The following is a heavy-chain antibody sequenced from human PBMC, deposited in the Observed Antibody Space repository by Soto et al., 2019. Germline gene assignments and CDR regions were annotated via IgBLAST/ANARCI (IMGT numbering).Heavy chain of an antibody. Sequence: GGSLRLSCAASGFTFSSYAMSWVRQAPGKGLEWVSAISGSGGSTYYADSVKGRFTISRDNSKSTLYLQMNSLRAEDTAVYYCARTMVQLELFSPLDYWGQGTLVTVSS. J-gene: IGHJ4*02. CDR2: ISGSGGST. D-gene: IGHD1-1*01. CDR1: GFTFSSYA. CDR3: ARTMVQLELFSPLDY. V-gene: IGHV3-23*01.